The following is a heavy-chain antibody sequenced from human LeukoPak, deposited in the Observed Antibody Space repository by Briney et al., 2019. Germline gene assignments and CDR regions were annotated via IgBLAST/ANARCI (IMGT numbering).Heavy chain of an antibody. CDR3: TRVPYNSENYPYCFDF. D-gene: IGHD1-7*01. J-gene: IGHJ4*02. Sequence: SGGSLRLSCTASGFSFGDYGMSWVRQAPGKGLEWVSFIRSTTHSGTTEYAASVKGRFTMSRDDSKRIAYLQMNSLKTEDTAVYYCTRVPYNSENYPYCFDFWGQGTLVTVSS. V-gene: IGHV3-49*04. CDR2: IRSTTHSGTT. CDR1: GFSFGDYG.